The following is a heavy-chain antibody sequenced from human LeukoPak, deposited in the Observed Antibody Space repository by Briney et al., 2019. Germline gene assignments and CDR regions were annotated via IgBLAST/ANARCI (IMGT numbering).Heavy chain of an antibody. CDR1: RFTFRNYA. CDR2: IGGSGGST. D-gene: IGHD3-10*01. J-gene: IGHJ4*02. CDR3: ARGITMLRGVISYFDY. Sequence: GGSLTLSCATSRFTFRNYAMSWVRQAPGKGLEWVSPIGGSGGSTYYADSVKGRFTISRDNSKNTLYLQMNSLRAEDTAVYYCARGITMLRGVISYFDYWAQGTLVTVSS. V-gene: IGHV3-23*01.